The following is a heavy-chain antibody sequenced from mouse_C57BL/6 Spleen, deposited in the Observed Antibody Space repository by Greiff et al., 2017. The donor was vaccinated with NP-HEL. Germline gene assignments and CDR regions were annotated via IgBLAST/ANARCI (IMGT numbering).Heavy chain of an antibody. CDR1: GYTFTEYT. Sequence: QVQLKQSGAELVKPGASVKLSCKASGYTFTEYTIHWVKQRSGQGLEWIGWFYPGSGSIKYNEKFKDKATLTADKSSSTVYMELSRLTSEDSAVYFCARHEYDGYYLGWYFDYWGQGTTLTVSS. CDR2: FYPGSGSI. J-gene: IGHJ2*01. CDR3: ARHEYDGYYLGWYFDY. V-gene: IGHV1-62-2*01. D-gene: IGHD2-3*01.